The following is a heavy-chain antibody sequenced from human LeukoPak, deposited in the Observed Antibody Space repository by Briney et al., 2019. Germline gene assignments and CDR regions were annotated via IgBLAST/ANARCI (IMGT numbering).Heavy chain of an antibody. CDR3: ARNQMTTVTGFYYYGMDV. D-gene: IGHD4-17*01. J-gene: IGHJ6*04. V-gene: IGHV4-4*02. Sequence: PSETLSLTCAVSGGSISSSNWWSWVRQPPGKGLEWIGEIFHSGSTNYNPFLQSRVTISVDESKNQFSLKLSSVTAADTAVYYCARNQMTTVTGFYYYGMDVWGKGTTVTVSS. CDR1: GGSISSSNW. CDR2: IFHSGST.